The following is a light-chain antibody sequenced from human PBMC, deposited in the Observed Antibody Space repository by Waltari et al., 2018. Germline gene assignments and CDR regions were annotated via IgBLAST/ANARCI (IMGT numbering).Light chain of an antibody. CDR2: GAS. Sequence: DIQMTQSPSSLSASVGDRVTITCRASQDIRDSLAWYQHKPGTAPKLLLYGASRLERGVPSRFSGSAYGTEYTLTIGNLQPEDFATYFCQQYYSTLMYTFGQGTKLEI. J-gene: IGKJ2*01. CDR1: QDIRDS. V-gene: IGKV1-NL1*01. CDR3: QQYYSTLMYT.